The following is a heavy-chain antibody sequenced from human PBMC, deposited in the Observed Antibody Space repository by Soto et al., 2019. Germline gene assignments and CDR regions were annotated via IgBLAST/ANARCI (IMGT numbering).Heavy chain of an antibody. V-gene: IGHV3-23*01. Sequence: GGSLRLSCAASGFTFSTYAMAWVRQAPGKGLEWVSGISGSGGSTHYADSVKGRSTISRDNSKNTLHLQVNSLRGEDTAVYYCAKEADISGYYPAYWGQGTQVTVSS. CDR2: ISGSGGST. CDR3: AKEADISGYYPAY. CDR1: GFTFSTYA. J-gene: IGHJ4*02. D-gene: IGHD3-22*01.